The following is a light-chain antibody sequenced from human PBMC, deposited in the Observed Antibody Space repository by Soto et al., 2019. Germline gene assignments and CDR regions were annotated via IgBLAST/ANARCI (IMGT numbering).Light chain of an antibody. J-gene: IGKJ2*01. V-gene: IGKV1-5*01. Sequence: DIQMTQSPSTLSASVGDTVSITCRASQSISGWMAWYQQKPGKVPKLLIFDASSLESGVPSRFSGSGSGKIFTLSISGLQPGDIATDNCQQYNSYPYTFGQGTKLENK. CDR2: DAS. CDR3: QQYNSYPYT. CDR1: QSISGW.